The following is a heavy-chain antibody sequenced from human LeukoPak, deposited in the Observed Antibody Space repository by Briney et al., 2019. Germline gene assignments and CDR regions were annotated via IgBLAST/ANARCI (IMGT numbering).Heavy chain of an antibody. CDR2: IYYSGST. V-gene: IGHV4-31*03. J-gene: IGHJ4*02. CDR3: ARGGALGPPYFDY. D-gene: IGHD3-16*01. CDR1: SGSISSGGYY. Sequence: SETLSLTCTVSSGSISSGGYYWSWIRQHPGKGLEWIGYIYYSGSTYYNPSLKSRVTISVDTSKNQFSLKLSSVTAADTAVYYCARGGALGPPYFDYWGQGTLVTVSS.